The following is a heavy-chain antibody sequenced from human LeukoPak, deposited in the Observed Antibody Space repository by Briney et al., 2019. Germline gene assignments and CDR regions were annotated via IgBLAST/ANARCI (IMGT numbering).Heavy chain of an antibody. CDR1: GYTFTSYD. CDR2: MNPNSGNA. CDR3: ARLSGSYPAFDI. J-gene: IGHJ3*02. Sequence: GASVKVSCKASGYTFTSYDINWVRQATGQGLEWMGWMNPNSGNAGYAQKFQGRVTMTRNTSISTAYMELSSLRSEDTAVYYCARLSGSYPAFDIWGQGTMVTVSS. V-gene: IGHV1-8*01. D-gene: IGHD1-26*01.